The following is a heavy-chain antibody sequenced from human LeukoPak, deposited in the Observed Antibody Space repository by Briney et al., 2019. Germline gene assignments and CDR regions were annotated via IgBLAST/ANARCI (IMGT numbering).Heavy chain of an antibody. CDR2: ISYDGSNK. CDR3: AKVPIGSGYYPPDY. J-gene: IGHJ4*02. V-gene: IGHV3-30*04. D-gene: IGHD3-3*01. CDR1: GFTFSSYA. Sequence: GGSLRLSCAASGFTFSSYAMHWVRQAPGKGLEWVAVISYDGSNKYYADSVKGRFTISRDNSKNTLYLQMNSLRAEDTAVYYCAKVPIGSGYYPPDYWGQGTLVTVSS.